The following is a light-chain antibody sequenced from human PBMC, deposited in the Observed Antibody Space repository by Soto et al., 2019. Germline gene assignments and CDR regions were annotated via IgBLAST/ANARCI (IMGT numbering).Light chain of an antibody. CDR3: QSYDSSLSGYV. CDR2: RNS. CDR1: SSNIGAGYD. Sequence: QAVVTQPPSVSGAPGQRVAISCSGSSSNIGAGYDVHWYQLLPGTAPKLLIYRNSNRPSGVPDRFSGSKSGTSASLAITGLQAEDEADYYCQSYDSSLSGYVFGSGTKLTVL. V-gene: IGLV1-40*01. J-gene: IGLJ1*01.